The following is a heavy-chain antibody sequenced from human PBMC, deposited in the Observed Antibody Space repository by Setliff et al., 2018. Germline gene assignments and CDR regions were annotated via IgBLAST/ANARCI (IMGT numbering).Heavy chain of an antibody. CDR1: GYLLTSYG. D-gene: IGHD6-6*01. J-gene: IGHJ3*01. V-gene: IGHV1-18*01. Sequence: ASVKVSCKTSGYLLTSYGLTWVRQAPGQGLDWLGWISPYNGHTNYAQNLQGRVTMTTDTSTNTAYMELRSLRSDDTAVYYCLRDRPYSNSPEDAFDVWGQGTTVTVSS. CDR2: ISPYNGHT. CDR3: LRDRPYSNSPEDAFDV.